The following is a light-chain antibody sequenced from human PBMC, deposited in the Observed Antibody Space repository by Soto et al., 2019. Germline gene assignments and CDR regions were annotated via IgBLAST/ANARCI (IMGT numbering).Light chain of an antibody. Sequence: QSVLTQPPSVSAAPGQTVTISCSGSSSNIGNNYVYWYQQLPGTAPKLLIYDNDKRPSGIPDRFSGSKSGTSATLGIAGLQTGDEADYYCGTWDISLSVVFGGGTKLTVL. CDR3: GTWDISLSVV. J-gene: IGLJ2*01. CDR2: DND. CDR1: SSNIGNNY. V-gene: IGLV1-51*01.